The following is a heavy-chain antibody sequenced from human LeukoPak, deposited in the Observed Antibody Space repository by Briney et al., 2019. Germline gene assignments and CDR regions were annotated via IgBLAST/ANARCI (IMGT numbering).Heavy chain of an antibody. D-gene: IGHD3-9*01. CDR2: IYYSGST. J-gene: IGHJ5*02. CDR3: ARDGYDILTGYLGFDP. CDR1: GGSISSYY. V-gene: IGHV4-59*01. Sequence: SETLSLTCTVSGGSISSYYWSWIRQPPGKGLEWIGYIYYSGSTNYNPSLKSRVTISVDTSKNQFSLKLSSVTAADTAVYYCARDGYDILTGYLGFDPWGQGTLVTVSS.